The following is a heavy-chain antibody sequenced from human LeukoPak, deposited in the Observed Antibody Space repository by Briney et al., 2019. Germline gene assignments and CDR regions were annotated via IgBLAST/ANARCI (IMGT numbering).Heavy chain of an antibody. CDR2: ISFDGGTK. V-gene: IGHV3-30-3*01. D-gene: IGHD1-26*01. J-gene: IGHJ4*02. Sequence: GGSLRLSCATSGFTFSNFAMHWVRQAPGKGLDWVAVISFDGGTKYYADSVRGRFTISRDKSRNTLYLQMNSLRAEDTAVYYCARRSSGSPPYYFGYWGQGTLVTVSS. CDR3: ARRSSGSPPYYFGY. CDR1: GFTFSNFA.